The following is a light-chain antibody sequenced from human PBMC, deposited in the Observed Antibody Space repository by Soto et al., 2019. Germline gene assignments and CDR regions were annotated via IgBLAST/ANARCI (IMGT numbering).Light chain of an antibody. CDR3: QLYSGSPWT. Sequence: EIVLTQSPGTLSLSPGERATLSCRASQSINNKYLAWYHQEPGQTPRLLIHGVSIRATGIPDRFSGSGSGTDFTLTISRLEPEDFAVYYCQLYSGSPWTFGQGTKV. J-gene: IGKJ1*01. V-gene: IGKV3-20*01. CDR2: GVS. CDR1: QSINNKY.